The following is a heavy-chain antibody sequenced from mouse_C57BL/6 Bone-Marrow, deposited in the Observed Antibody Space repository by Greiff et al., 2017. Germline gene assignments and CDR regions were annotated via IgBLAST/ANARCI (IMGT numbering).Heavy chain of an antibody. CDR2: IDPSDSNT. Sequence: QVQLQQPGAELVMPGASVKLSCKASGYTFTSYWMHWVKQRPGQGLEWIGEIDPSDSNTNYNQKFKGKATLTVDKSSSTAYMQLSSLTSEDSAVYYCAREGMITQVPFAYWGQGTLVTVSA. J-gene: IGHJ3*01. D-gene: IGHD2-4*01. V-gene: IGHV1-69*01. CDR3: AREGMITQVPFAY. CDR1: GYTFTSYW.